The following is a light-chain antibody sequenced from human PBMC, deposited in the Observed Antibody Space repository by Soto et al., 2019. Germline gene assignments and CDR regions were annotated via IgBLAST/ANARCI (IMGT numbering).Light chain of an antibody. CDR3: QSYAGGFVT. CDR2: GAS. Sequence: DIQMDQSPSSLSASVGDRVTITCRASQGISKSLAWYQQKPGEVPKLLIYGASTFQSGAPSRFSGSGSGTGFTLTISSLQPEDVATYHWQSYAGGFVTFGQGTKV. V-gene: IGKV1-27*01. J-gene: IGKJ1*01. CDR1: QGISKS.